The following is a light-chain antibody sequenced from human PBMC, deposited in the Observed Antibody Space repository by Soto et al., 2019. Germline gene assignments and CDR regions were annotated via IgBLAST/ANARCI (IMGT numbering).Light chain of an antibody. J-gene: IGKJ3*01. CDR2: GAS. V-gene: IGKV3-20*01. CDR1: QSVSSSY. CDR3: QQYGSSPGFT. Sequence: ELVLTQSPGTLSLSPGERATLSCRASQSVSSSYLAWYQQKPGQAPRLLIYGASSRATGIPDRLSGSGSGTDFNLTISRLEPEDFAVYYCQQYGSSPGFTFGPGTKVDIK.